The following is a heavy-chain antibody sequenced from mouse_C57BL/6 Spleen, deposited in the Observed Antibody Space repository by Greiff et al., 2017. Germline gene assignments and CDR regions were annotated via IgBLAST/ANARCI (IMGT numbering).Heavy chain of an antibody. J-gene: IGHJ2*01. CDR2: IYPGSGST. Sequence: QVQLQPGAELVKPGASVKMSCKASGYTFTSYWITWVKQRPGQGLVWIGDIYPGSGSTNYNERFKSKATLTVDTSSSTAYMQLSSLTSEDSAVYYCARDGSIPYYCDYWGQGTTLTVSS. CDR1: GYTFTSYW. CDR3: ARDGSIPYYCDY. D-gene: IGHD1-1*01. V-gene: IGHV1-55*01.